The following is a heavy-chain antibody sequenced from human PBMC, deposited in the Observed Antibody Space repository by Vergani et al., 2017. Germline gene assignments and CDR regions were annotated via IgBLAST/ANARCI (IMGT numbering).Heavy chain of an antibody. D-gene: IGHD5/OR15-5a*01. Sequence: QVQLQESVPRLVKPPETLSLICSVSVYSISSGYFWGWIRQSPGKGLEWLGTIDRTGRTHLSPSLKSRLTISVDTTKHQFSLRLTSATAANTAVYFCARYGMSTAEIDPKNAFHVWGQGTRVSV. V-gene: IGHV4-38-2*02. CDR2: IDRTGRT. J-gene: IGHJ3*01. CDR3: ARYGMSTAEIDPKNAFHV. CDR1: VYSISSGYF.